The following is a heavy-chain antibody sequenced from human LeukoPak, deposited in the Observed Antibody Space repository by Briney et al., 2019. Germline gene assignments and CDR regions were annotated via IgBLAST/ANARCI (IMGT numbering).Heavy chain of an antibody. J-gene: IGHJ4*02. CDR3: ARASPERGYSYGPLDNYFDY. CDR1: RITFGTYG. Sequence: GGSLRLSCAASRITFGTYGMSWVRQAPGKGLEWVVNIKQDGSEKYYVDSGKGRFTISRDNAKNSLYLQMNSLRAEDTAVYYCARASPERGYSYGPLDNYFDYWGQGTLVTVSS. D-gene: IGHD5-18*01. CDR2: IKQDGSEK. V-gene: IGHV3-7*01.